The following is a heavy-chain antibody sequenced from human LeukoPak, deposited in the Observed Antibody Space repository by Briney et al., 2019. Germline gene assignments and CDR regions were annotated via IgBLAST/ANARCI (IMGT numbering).Heavy chain of an antibody. D-gene: IGHD1-26*01. Sequence: SETLSLTCAVYGGSFSGYYWSWIRQPPGKGLEWIGEINHSGSTNYNPSLKSRVTISVDTSKNQFSLKLSSVTAADTAVYYCASGSYYFNYWGQGTLVTVPS. V-gene: IGHV4-34*01. J-gene: IGHJ4*02. CDR2: INHSGST. CDR3: ASGSYYFNY. CDR1: GGSFSGYY.